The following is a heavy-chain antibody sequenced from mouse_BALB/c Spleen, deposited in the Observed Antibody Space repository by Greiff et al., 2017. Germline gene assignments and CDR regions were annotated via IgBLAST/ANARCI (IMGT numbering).Heavy chain of an antibody. CDR2: FYPGSGSI. D-gene: IGHD2-4*01. V-gene: IGHV1-62-2*01. CDR1: GYTFTEYI. Sequence: QVQLKESGAELVKPGASVKLSCKASGYTFTEYIIHWVKQRSGQGLEWIGWFYPGSGSIKYNEKFKDKATLTADKSSSTVYMELSRLTSEDSAVYFCARHEEEGITLYAMDYWGQGTSVTVSS. J-gene: IGHJ4*01. CDR3: ARHEEEGITLYAMDY.